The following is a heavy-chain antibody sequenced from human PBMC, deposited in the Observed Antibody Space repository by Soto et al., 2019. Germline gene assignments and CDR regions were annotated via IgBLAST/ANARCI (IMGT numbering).Heavy chain of an antibody. V-gene: IGHV3-30-3*01. CDR1: GFTFSSYA. J-gene: IGHJ4*02. CDR2: ISYDGSNK. D-gene: IGHD3-22*01. Sequence: VGSLRLSCAASGFTFSSYAMHWVRQAPGKGLEWVAVISYDGSNKYYADSVKGRFTISRDNSKNTLYLQMNSLRAEDTAVYYCARDGGYYDSSGSCDYWGQGTLVTVSS. CDR3: ARDGGYYDSSGSCDY.